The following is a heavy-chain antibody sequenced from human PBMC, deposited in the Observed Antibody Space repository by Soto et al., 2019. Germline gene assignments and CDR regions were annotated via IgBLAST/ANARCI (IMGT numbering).Heavy chain of an antibody. J-gene: IGHJ4*02. Sequence: VQLVESGGGVVQPGRSLRLSCAASGFTFSSYAMHWVRQAPGKGLEWVAVISYDGSNKYYADSVKGRFTISRDNSKNTLYLQMNSLRAEDTAVYYCASTWAVAGNYLDYWGQGTLVTVSS. CDR2: ISYDGSNK. D-gene: IGHD6-19*01. CDR3: ASTWAVAGNYLDY. V-gene: IGHV3-30-3*01. CDR1: GFTFSSYA.